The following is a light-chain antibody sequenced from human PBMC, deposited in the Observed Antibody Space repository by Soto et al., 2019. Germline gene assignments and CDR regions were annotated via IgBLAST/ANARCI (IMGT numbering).Light chain of an antibody. J-gene: IGLJ3*02. V-gene: IGLV2-11*01. Sequence: QSVLTQPRSVSGSPGQSVTISCTGTSSDVGEYDYVSWYQHHPGKAPKLMIYDVSQRPSGVPDRFSGYKSGSTASLTISGLQAEDEADYYCCSYAGSRVFGGGTKLTVL. CDR2: DVS. CDR3: CSYAGSRV. CDR1: SSDVGEYDY.